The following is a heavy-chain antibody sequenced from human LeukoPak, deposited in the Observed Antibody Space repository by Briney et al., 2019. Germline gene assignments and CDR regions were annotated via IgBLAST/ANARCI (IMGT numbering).Heavy chain of an antibody. CDR2: ISYDGSNG. J-gene: IGHJ4*02. V-gene: IGHV3-30*04. CDR3: ARYYDSSGYYFGLGFDY. CDR1: GFTFSTYF. Sequence: GGSLRLSCAASGFTFSTYFMHWVRQTPGKGLEWVAVISYDGSNGYYADSVKGRFTIFRDNSKNILFLQMNSLRAEDTAVYYCARYYDSSGYYFGLGFDYWGQGTLVTVSS. D-gene: IGHD3-22*01.